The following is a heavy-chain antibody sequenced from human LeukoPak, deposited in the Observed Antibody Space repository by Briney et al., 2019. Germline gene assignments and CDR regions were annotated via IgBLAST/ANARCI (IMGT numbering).Heavy chain of an antibody. J-gene: IGHJ4*02. D-gene: IGHD2-2*01. CDR2: IRYDGSNK. CDR1: GFTFSSYG. CDR3: GKGIVVVPAVVDY. Sequence: GGSLRLSCAASGFTFSSYGMHWVRQAPGKGLEWVAYIRYDGSNKYYADSVKGRFTISRDNSKNTLYLQMNSLRAEDTAVYYCGKGIVVVPAVVDYWGQGTLVTVSS. V-gene: IGHV3-30*02.